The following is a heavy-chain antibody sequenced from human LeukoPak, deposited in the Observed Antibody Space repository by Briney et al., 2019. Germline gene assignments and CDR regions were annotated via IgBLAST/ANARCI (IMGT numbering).Heavy chain of an antibody. J-gene: IGHJ4*02. Sequence: SETLSLTCAVYGGSFSGYYWSWIRQPPGKGLEWVGEINHSGSTNYNPSLKSRVTISVDTSKNQFSLKLSSVTAADTAVYYCARVGYYDFWSGHANVIDYWGQGTLVTVSS. V-gene: IGHV4-34*01. CDR3: ARVGYYDFWSGHANVIDY. CDR1: GGSFSGYY. D-gene: IGHD3-3*01. CDR2: INHSGST.